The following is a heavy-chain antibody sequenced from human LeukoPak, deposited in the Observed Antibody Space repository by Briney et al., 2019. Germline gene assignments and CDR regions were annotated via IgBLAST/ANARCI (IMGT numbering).Heavy chain of an antibody. D-gene: IGHD3-22*01. V-gene: IGHV3-66*01. CDR1: GFTVSSNY. CDR3: ARDEGYDSSGYYFGY. Sequence: GGSLRLSCAASGFTVSSNYMSWVRQAPGKGLEWVSVIYSGGSTYYADSVKGRFTISRDNSKSTLYLQMNSLRAEDTAVYYCARDEGYDSSGYYFGYWGQGTLVTVSS. CDR2: IYSGGST. J-gene: IGHJ4*02.